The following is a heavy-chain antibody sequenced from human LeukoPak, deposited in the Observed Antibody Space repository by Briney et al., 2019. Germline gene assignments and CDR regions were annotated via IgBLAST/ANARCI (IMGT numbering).Heavy chain of an antibody. CDR1: GGTFSSYA. D-gene: IGHD3-9*01. V-gene: IGHV1-69*04. Sequence: GASVKVSCKASGGTFSSYAISWVRQAPGQGLEWMGRIIPVLGIVNYAQKFQGRVTMTRNTSISTAYMELSSLRSEDTAVYYCARDYDILTGVYGMDVWGQGTTVTVSS. CDR2: IIPVLGIV. J-gene: IGHJ6*02. CDR3: ARDYDILTGVYGMDV.